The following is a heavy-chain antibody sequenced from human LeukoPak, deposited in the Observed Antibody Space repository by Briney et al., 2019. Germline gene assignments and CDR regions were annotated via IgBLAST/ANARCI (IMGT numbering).Heavy chain of an antibody. CDR1: GFTFNDYY. CDR2: ISSRGRTI. D-gene: IGHD3/OR15-3a*01. J-gene: IGHJ3*02. Sequence: GRSLRLSCAASGFTFNDYYMSWIRQAPGTGLEWVSYISSRGRTIYYADSVKGRFTISRDNGENSLYLAMNSLRVEATVLYYCARGSDWNAFDSWGQGTVVTVSS. CDR3: ARGSDWNAFDS. V-gene: IGHV3-11*01.